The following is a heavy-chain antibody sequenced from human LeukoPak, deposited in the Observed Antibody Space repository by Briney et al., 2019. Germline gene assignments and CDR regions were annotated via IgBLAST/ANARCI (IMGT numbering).Heavy chain of an antibody. V-gene: IGHV4-39*01. Sequence: SETLSLTCTVSGGSISSSDYYWGWIRQPPGKGLEWIGSIYYGGSTYYNPSLKSRVTISVDTSMSQFSLKLSFVTTADTAVYYCARALGYCSGGTCTRGYNWFDPWGQGTLVTVPS. CDR2: IYYGGST. J-gene: IGHJ5*02. D-gene: IGHD2-15*01. CDR1: GGSISSSDYY. CDR3: ARALGYCSGGTCTRGYNWFDP.